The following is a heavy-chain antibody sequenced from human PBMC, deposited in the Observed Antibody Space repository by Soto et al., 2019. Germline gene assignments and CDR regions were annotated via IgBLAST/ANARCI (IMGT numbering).Heavy chain of an antibody. Sequence: QVQLVQSGAEVKKPGSSVKVSCKASGGTFSSYAISWVRQAPGQGLEWMGGIIPIFGTANYAQKFQGRVTMTADESTSTAYMELSSLRSEDTAVYYCARDGGYYASSGYWTHPRRFDPWGQGTLVTVSS. D-gene: IGHD3-22*01. CDR1: GGTFSSYA. CDR2: IIPIFGTA. V-gene: IGHV1-69*01. J-gene: IGHJ5*02. CDR3: ARDGGYYASSGYWTHPRRFDP.